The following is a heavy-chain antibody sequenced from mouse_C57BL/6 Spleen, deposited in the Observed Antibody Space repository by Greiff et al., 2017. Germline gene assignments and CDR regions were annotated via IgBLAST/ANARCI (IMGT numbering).Heavy chain of an antibody. CDR3: ARPNYYGGSYGYAMDY. D-gene: IGHD1-1*01. Sequence: VQLKESGPELVKPGASVKIPCKASGYTFTDYNMDWVKQSHGKSLEWIGDINPNNGGTIYNQKFKGKATLTVDKSSSTAYMKLRSLTSEDTAVYYCARPNYYGGSYGYAMDYWGQGTSVTVSS. CDR1: GYTFTDYN. V-gene: IGHV1-18*01. CDR2: INPNNGGT. J-gene: IGHJ4*01.